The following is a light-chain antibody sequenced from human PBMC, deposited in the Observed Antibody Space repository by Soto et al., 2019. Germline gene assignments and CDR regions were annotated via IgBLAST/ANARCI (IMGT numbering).Light chain of an antibody. CDR3: NSYAGSNNLAI. J-gene: IGLJ2*01. CDR2: EVS. Sequence: QSVLTQPPSASGSPGQSVTISCTGTSSDVGGYNNVSWYQQYSGKAPKLIIFEVSKRPSGVPDRFSGSKAGNTASLTVSGLQPEDEADYYCNSYAGSNNLAIFGGGTKLTVL. CDR1: SSDVGGYNN. V-gene: IGLV2-8*01.